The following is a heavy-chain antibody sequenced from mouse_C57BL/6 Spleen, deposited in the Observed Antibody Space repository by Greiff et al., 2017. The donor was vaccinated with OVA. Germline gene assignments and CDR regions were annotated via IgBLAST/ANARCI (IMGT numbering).Heavy chain of an antibody. CDR1: GYAFSSSW. J-gene: IGHJ4*01. CDR2: IYPGDGDT. D-gene: IGHD3-3*01. CDR3: AREGPAAMDY. V-gene: IGHV1-82*01. Sequence: VKLQESGPELVKPGASVKISCKASGYAFSSSWMNWVKQRPGKGLEWIGRIYPGDGDTNYNGKFKGKAKLTADKSSSTAYMQLSSLTSEDSAVYFCAREGPAAMDYWGQGTSVTVSS.